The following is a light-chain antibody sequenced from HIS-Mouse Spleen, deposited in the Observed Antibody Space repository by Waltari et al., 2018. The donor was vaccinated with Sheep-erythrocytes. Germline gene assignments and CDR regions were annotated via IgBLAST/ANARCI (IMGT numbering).Light chain of an antibody. V-gene: IGLV2-14*01. J-gene: IGLJ3*02. CDR3: SSYTSSSTWV. Sequence: QSALTQPASVSGSPGQSIPISCTGTSSDVGGYNYVSWYQQHPGNTPKPLIYEVSNRPSGVSNRFSGSKSGNTASLTISGLQAEDEADYYCSSYTSSSTWVFGGGTKLTVL. CDR1: SSDVGGYNY. CDR2: EVS.